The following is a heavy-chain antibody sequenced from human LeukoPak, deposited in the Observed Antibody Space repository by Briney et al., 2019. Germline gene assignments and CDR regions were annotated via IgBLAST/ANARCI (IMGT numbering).Heavy chain of an antibody. J-gene: IGHJ4*02. CDR1: GFTFSNAW. CDR3: TTDWLDYYGSGSYGNFDY. Sequence: GGSLRLSCAASGFTFSNAWMSWVRQAPGKGQEWVGRIKSKTDGGTTDYAAPVKGRFTISRDDSKNTLYLQMNSLKTEDTAVYYCTTDWLDYYGSGSYGNFDYWGQGTLVTVSS. CDR2: IKSKTDGGTT. V-gene: IGHV3-15*01. D-gene: IGHD3-10*01.